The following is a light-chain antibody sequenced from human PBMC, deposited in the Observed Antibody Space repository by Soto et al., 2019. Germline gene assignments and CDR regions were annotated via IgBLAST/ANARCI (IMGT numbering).Light chain of an antibody. CDR1: QSISSW. CDR2: DAS. Sequence: DIQMTQSPSTLSASVGDRVTITCRASQSISSWLAWYQQKPGKAPKLLIYDASSLESGVPSRFSGSGSGTEFTLTIRSLQPDDFATYYCQQYNSYSPLTFGGGPKVEIK. V-gene: IGKV1-5*01. J-gene: IGKJ4*01. CDR3: QQYNSYSPLT.